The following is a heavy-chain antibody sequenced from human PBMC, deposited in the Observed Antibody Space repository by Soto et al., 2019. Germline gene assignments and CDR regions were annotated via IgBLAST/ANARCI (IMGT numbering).Heavy chain of an antibody. V-gene: IGHV4-59*01. CDR2: ISYSGNT. Sequence: SETLSLPCPVSGCSISNFYWSWIRQPPGKGLEWIGYISYSGNTNYNPSLKSRVSISVDTSKNQLSLNLTSVTAADTAVYYCARAPMVLSRSYFDSWGQGTPVTV. CDR3: ARAPMVLSRSYFDS. CDR1: GCSISNFY. J-gene: IGHJ4*02. D-gene: IGHD2-8*01.